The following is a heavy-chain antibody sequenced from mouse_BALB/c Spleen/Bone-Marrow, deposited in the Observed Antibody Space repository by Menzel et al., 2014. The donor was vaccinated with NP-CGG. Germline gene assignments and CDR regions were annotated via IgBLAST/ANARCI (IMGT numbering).Heavy chain of an antibody. V-gene: IGHV7-3*02. CDR2: IRNKANGYTT. Sequence: EVKLMESGGGLVQPGGSLRLSCAPSGFTFTDYYMSWVRQPPGKALEWLGFIRNKANGYTTEYSTSMKGRFTISRDNSQSILYLQMNTLRAEDSATYYCARDRNFGSSWYFDVWGAGTTVTVSS. CDR1: GFTFTDYY. CDR3: ARDRNFGSSWYFDV. D-gene: IGHD1-1*01. J-gene: IGHJ1*01.